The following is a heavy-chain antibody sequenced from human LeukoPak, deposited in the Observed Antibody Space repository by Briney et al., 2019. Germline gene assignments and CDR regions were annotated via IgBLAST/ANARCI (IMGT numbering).Heavy chain of an antibody. Sequence: SQTLSLTCAISGDSVSSNDAAWNWIRQSPSRGLEWLGRTFYRSKWYYDSAVSVKSRITINPDTSKNQFSLQLNSVTPEDTAVYYCARENTLVRGTRNPFDYWGRGTLVTDSS. D-gene: IGHD3-10*01. CDR2: TFYRSKWYY. V-gene: IGHV6-1*01. CDR1: GDSVSSNDAA. J-gene: IGHJ4*02. CDR3: ARENTLVRGTRNPFDY.